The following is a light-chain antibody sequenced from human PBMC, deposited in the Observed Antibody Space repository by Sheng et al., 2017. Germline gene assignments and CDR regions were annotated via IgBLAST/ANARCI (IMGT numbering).Light chain of an antibody. CDR3: QQGNRFPLT. J-gene: IGKJ4*01. CDR1: QSVDSQ. V-gene: IGKV3-11*01. CDR2: DAT. Sequence: EIVLTQSPATLSLSPGERVTFSCRASQSVDSQLAWYQQRPGQAPRLLIYDATNRATDIPARFSGSGSGTDFTLTISSLQPEDFAVYYCQQGNRFPLTFGGGTKVEI.